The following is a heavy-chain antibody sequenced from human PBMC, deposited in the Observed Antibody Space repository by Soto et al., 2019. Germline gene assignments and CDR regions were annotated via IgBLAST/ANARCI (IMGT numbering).Heavy chain of an antibody. Sequence: SETLSLTCAVSGGSISSSNWWSWVRQPPGKGLEWIGGIYHSGSTTYNPPLTSRVTISVDKSNNQFSLKLTSVTAADTAVYYCARDPYASGYFDYWGQGTLVTVSS. D-gene: IGHD2-8*01. V-gene: IGHV4-4*02. CDR3: ARDPYASGYFDY. CDR1: GGSISSSNW. J-gene: IGHJ4*02. CDR2: IYHSGST.